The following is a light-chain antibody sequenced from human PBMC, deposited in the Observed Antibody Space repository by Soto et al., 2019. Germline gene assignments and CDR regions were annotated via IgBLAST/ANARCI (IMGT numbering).Light chain of an antibody. CDR2: AAS. V-gene: IGKV3-20*01. CDR3: EQYDTSPYT. Sequence: EVVLTQSPGTLSLSPGERATLSGRASQSINSIYLSWYQQKPGQAPRLLIYAASSMEAGIPDRFSGSGSGTDFTLTISRLEPEDFAVYYCEQYDTSPYTFGQGTKLEIK. J-gene: IGKJ2*01. CDR1: QSINSIY.